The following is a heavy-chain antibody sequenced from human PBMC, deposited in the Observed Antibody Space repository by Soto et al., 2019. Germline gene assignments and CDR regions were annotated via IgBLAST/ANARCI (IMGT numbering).Heavy chain of an antibody. J-gene: IGHJ4*02. CDR2: FDPEDGET. CDR3: ATGPTWDSGYDSLKYYFDY. V-gene: IGHV1-24*01. Sequence: ASVKVSCKVSGYTLTELSMHWVRQAPGKGLEWMGGFDPEDGETIYAQKFQGRVTMTEDTSTDTAYMEVSSLRSEDTAVYYCATGPTWDSGYDSLKYYFDYWGQGTLVTVSS. D-gene: IGHD5-12*01. CDR1: GYTLTELS.